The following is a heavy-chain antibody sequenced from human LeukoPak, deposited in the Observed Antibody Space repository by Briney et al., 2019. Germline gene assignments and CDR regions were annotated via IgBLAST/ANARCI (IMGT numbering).Heavy chain of an antibody. J-gene: IGHJ4*02. CDR3: ARDPGYSSSWYGGLSHELDY. D-gene: IGHD6-13*01. V-gene: IGHV3-33*08. Sequence: GGSLRLSCEASGFLFTRYWMSWVRQAPGKGLEWVAVIWYDGSNKKYADSVKGRFTISRDNSKNTVYLQMNSLRVEDTAVYYCARDPGYSSSWYGGLSHELDYWGQETPVTVSS. CDR1: GFLFTRYW. CDR2: IWYDGSNK.